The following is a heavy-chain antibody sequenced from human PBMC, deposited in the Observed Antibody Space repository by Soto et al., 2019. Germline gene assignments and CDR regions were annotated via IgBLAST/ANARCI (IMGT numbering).Heavy chain of an antibody. J-gene: IGHJ6*02. CDR3: ARQGFGVLHGLVDV. CDR1: GDSISSSSYY. D-gene: IGHD3-10*01. V-gene: IGHV4-39*01. CDR2: IYYSGST. Sequence: SETLSLTCTVSGDSISSSSYYWGWIRQPPGKGLEWIGSIYYSGSTYYNPSLKSRVTISVDTSKNQFSLTLTSVTAADTAVYYCARQGFGVLHGLVDVWGQGITVTVSS.